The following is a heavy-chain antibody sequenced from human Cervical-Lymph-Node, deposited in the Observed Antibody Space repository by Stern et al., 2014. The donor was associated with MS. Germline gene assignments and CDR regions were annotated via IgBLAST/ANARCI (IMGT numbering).Heavy chain of an antibody. CDR3: AKHACTGAACPFDL. CDR1: GDSISSYTHY. D-gene: IGHD2-8*02. V-gene: IGHV4-39*01. J-gene: IGHJ4*02. Sequence: VQLVESGPGLVKPSETLSLTCAVSGDSISSYTHYWAWIRQPPGKGLEWIGSVYYSGATYYNPSLKSPATISVDTSKNHFSLGLNSVTAADTAVYYCAKHACTGAACPFDLWGQGTLVTVSS. CDR2: VYYSGAT.